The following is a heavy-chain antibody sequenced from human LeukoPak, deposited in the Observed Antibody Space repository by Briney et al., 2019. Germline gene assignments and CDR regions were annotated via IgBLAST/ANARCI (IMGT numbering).Heavy chain of an antibody. CDR1: GYTFTTYY. Sequence: ASVKVSCKASGYTFTTYYMHWLRQAPGQGLEWMGIINPSGGSTSYAQKFQGRVTMTRDTSTSTVYMELSSLRSEDTAVYYCARRGLGIGYDYWGQGTLVTVSS. D-gene: IGHD3-16*01. CDR2: INPSGGST. V-gene: IGHV1-46*01. CDR3: ARRGLGIGYDY. J-gene: IGHJ4*02.